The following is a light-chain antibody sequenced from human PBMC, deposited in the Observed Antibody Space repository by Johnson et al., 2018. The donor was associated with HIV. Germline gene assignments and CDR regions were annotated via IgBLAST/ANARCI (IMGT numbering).Light chain of an antibody. J-gene: IGLJ1*01. V-gene: IGLV1-51*01. CDR1: SSNIGNNF. CDR2: ENK. CDR3: GTWDSSLGAWV. Sequence: QSVLTQPPSVSAAPGQKVTISCSGSSSNIGNNFVSWYQHLPGTTPKLLIYENKKRPSGIPDRFSGSQSGTSATLDITGLQTGDEADYYCGTWDSSLGAWVFGTGTKVTVL.